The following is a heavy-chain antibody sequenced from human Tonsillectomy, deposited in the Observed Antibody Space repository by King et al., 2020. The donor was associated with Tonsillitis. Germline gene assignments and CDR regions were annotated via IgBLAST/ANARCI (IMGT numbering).Heavy chain of an antibody. CDR3: VRGRWPRGNWFAP. V-gene: IGHV3-7*01. J-gene: IGHJ5*02. CDR2: IKQDGREK. CDR1: GFTFSDYW. D-gene: IGHD3-10*01. Sequence: VQLVESGGGLVQPGGSLRLSCAASGFTFSDYWMNWVRQTPEKGLDWVANIKQDGREKYYVDSVKGRFTISRDNAKRSLYLEMDSLRGEDTAVYYCVRGRWPRGNWFAPWGQGTLVTVSS.